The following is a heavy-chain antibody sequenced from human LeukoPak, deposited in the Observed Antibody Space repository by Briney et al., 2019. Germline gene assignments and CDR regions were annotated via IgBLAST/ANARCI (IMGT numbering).Heavy chain of an antibody. Sequence: SETLSLTCAVSGGSISSSNWWSWVRQPPGKGLEWIGEIYHSGSTNYNPSLKSRVTISVDTSKNQFSLKLSSVTAADTALYYCARGRRYYYGSGSYFDYWGQGTLVTVSS. J-gene: IGHJ4*02. CDR3: ARGRRYYYGSGSYFDY. D-gene: IGHD3-10*01. CDR2: IYHSGST. V-gene: IGHV4-4*02. CDR1: GGSISSSNW.